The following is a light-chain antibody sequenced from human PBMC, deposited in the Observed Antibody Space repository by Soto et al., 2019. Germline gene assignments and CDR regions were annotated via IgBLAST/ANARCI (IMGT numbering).Light chain of an antibody. J-gene: IGLJ1*01. CDR3: CSHSASYTFV. Sequence: QSVLTQPASVSGSPGQSITISCTGTSSNVGSYKLVSWYQQHPGKAPKLMIFEVNKRPSGVSNRFSGSKSGNTASLTISGLKVEDEADYYCCSHSASYTFVFGTGTKVTVL. CDR1: SSNVGSYKL. V-gene: IGLV2-23*02. CDR2: EVN.